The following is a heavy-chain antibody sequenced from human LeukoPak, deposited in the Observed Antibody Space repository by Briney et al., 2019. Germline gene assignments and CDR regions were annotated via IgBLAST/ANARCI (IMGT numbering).Heavy chain of an antibody. V-gene: IGHV4-4*07. CDR1: GGSIGSNY. J-gene: IGHJ4*02. CDR2: INISGNT. CDR3: TREATANSGGYYFDY. Sequence: SETLSLTCTVSGGSIGSNYWSWVRQPAGKGLEWVGRINISGNTNYNPSLKSRVTMSVDTPKNQFSLRLNFVTAADTAVYYCTREATANSGGYYFDYWGQGTLVTVSS. D-gene: IGHD6-25*01.